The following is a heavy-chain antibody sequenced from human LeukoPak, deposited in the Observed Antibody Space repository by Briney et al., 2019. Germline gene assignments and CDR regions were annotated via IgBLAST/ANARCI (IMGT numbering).Heavy chain of an antibody. Sequence: GGSLRLSCAASGLTFSSYAMSWVRQAPGKGLEWVSAISGSGGSTYYADPVKGRFTISRDNSKNTLYLQMNSLRAEDTAVYYCAKAGSGSYYNYGFDYWGQGTLVTVSS. D-gene: IGHD3-10*01. CDR3: AKAGSGSYYNYGFDY. CDR2: ISGSGGST. J-gene: IGHJ4*02. CDR1: GLTFSSYA. V-gene: IGHV3-23*01.